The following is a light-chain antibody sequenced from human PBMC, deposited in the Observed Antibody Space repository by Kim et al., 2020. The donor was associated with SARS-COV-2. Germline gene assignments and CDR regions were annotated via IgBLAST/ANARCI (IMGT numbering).Light chain of an antibody. V-gene: IGKV1-27*01. J-gene: IGKJ3*01. Sequence: SVGDRVPITCRASQGIGTYLAWYQQKLGKVPKLLIYSASTLQSGVPSRFRGSGSGTDFTLTISSLQPEDVATYYCQKYTSAPQITFGPGTKVDIK. CDR3: QKYTSAPQIT. CDR2: SAS. CDR1: QGIGTY.